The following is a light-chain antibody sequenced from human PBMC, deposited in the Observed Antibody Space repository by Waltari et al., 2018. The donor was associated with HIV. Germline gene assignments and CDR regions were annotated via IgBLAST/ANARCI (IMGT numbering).Light chain of an antibody. CDR3: QSYDSDSLV. CDR2: EDA. J-gene: IGLJ2*01. CDR1: SDSGAANI. V-gene: IGLV6-57*01. Sequence: NFMLTQPHSVSASPEETVTISCPHISDSGAANIVQWYQQRRGSSPITVIYEDARRPSVVPDRFSGSFDSSSNSASLTISGLRTEDEADYYCQSYDSDSLVFGGGTKLTVL.